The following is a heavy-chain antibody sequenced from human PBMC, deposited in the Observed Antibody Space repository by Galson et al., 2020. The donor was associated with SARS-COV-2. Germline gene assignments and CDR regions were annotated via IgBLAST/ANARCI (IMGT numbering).Heavy chain of an antibody. CDR3: ARDYSGSGIGY. J-gene: IGHJ4*02. CDR2: INSGNGNT. Sequence: APGHSLEWMGWINSGNGNTKYSQKFQDRVTFTRDTSASTAYMELSRLRSEDTAVYYCARDYSGSGIGYWGQGTRVTVSS. D-gene: IGHD3-10*01. V-gene: IGHV1-3*04.